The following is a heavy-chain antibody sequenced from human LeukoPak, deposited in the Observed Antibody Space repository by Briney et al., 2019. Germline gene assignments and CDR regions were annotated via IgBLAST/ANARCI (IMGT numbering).Heavy chain of an antibody. Sequence: PGGSLRLSCAASGFTFSSYSMNWVRQHPGKGLEWVANIKQDGSEKYFVDSVKGRFTISRDNAKNSLYLQMNSLRAEDTAVYYCARDLGKIGGNSSPFDYWGQGTLVTVSS. CDR3: ARDLGKIGGNSSPFDY. V-gene: IGHV3-7*01. CDR2: IKQDGSEK. CDR1: GFTFSSYS. D-gene: IGHD4-23*01. J-gene: IGHJ4*02.